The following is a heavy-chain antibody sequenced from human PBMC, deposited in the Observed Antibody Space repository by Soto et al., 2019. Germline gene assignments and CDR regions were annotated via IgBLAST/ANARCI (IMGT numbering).Heavy chain of an antibody. J-gene: IGHJ4*02. V-gene: IGHV3-33*01. CDR3: ARDRGTSGTAERFGFFEY. CDR1: GFTFSHYA. CDR2: IWYDGSNK. Sequence: QVQLVESGGGVVQPGRSVRLSCAASGFTFSHYAIHWVRQPPDKGLEWVAVIWYDGSNKYYADSLKGRFTISRDNSKNTAYLQMNSLRAEDTAVYYCARDRGTSGTAERFGFFEYWGQGSLVTVPS. D-gene: IGHD1-1*01.